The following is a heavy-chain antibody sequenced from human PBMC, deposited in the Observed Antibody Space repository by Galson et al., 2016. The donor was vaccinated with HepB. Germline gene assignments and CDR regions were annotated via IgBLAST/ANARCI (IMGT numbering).Heavy chain of an antibody. CDR3: ARETRGGTMSKGMDV. J-gene: IGHJ6*02. D-gene: IGHD2-15*01. CDR1: EYTFSNYD. V-gene: IGHV1-8*01. CDR2: INPRSGNT. Sequence: SVKVSCKASEYTFSNYDINWVRQATGQGPEYMGWINPRSGNTGYAQKFQDRVTMTRNTAITTAYMELSSQTSEDTAVYYCARETRGGTMSKGMDVWGQGTTVTVS.